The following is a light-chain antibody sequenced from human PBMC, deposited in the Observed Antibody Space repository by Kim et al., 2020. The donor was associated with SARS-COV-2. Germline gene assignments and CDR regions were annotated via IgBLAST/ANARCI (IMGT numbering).Light chain of an antibody. CDR1: SSDVGGYNY. CDR2: DVS. Sequence: QSALTQPASVSGSPGQSIAISCTGTSSDVGGYNYVSWYQQHPVKAPKLMIYDVSNRPSGVSDRFSGSKSGNTASLTISGLQPEDEADYYCSSYSSSTTRVFGTGTKVTVL. J-gene: IGLJ1*01. CDR3: SSYSSSTTRV. V-gene: IGLV2-14*03.